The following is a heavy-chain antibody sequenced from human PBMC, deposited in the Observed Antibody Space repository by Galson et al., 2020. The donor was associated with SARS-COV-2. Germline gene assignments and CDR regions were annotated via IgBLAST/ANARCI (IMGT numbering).Heavy chain of an antibody. Sequence: SETLSLTCAVYGGSFSGYYWSWIRQPPGKGLEWIGEINHSGSTNYNPSLKSRVTISVDTSKNQFSLKLSSVTAADTAVYYCARIQLWLNYYYYYDMDVWGQGTTVTVPS. J-gene: IGHJ6*02. D-gene: IGHD5-18*01. CDR3: ARIQLWLNYYYYYDMDV. CDR2: INHSGST. CDR1: GGSFSGYY. V-gene: IGHV4-34*01.